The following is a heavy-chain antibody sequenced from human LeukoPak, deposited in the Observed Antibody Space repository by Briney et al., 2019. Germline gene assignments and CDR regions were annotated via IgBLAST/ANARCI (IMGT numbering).Heavy chain of an antibody. CDR2: IYYSGST. D-gene: IGHD2-15*01. CDR1: GGSISSSSYY. Sequence: SETLSLTCTVSGGSISSSSYYWGWIRQPPGTGLEWIGSIYYSGSTYYNPSLTSRLTISIDASRNQFSLKLTSVTAADTAVYFCVRHGGLVFVVQAFDPWSQGTLVTVSS. J-gene: IGHJ5*02. V-gene: IGHV4-39*01. CDR3: VRHGGLVFVVQAFDP.